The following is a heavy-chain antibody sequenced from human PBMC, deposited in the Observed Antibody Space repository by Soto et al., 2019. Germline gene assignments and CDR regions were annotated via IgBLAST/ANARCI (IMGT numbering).Heavy chain of an antibody. Sequence: QVQLVESGGGVVQPGRSLRLSCAASGFTFSSYGMHWVRQAPGKGLEWVAVISYDGSNKYYADSVKGRFTISRDNSKNPPYLQMNSLRAADTAGYYCAKERERCSSTSCYRGYYYYGLDVWGQGTTVTVSS. D-gene: IGHD2-2*02. J-gene: IGHJ6*02. CDR2: ISYDGSNK. CDR3: AKERERCSSTSCYRGYYYYGLDV. V-gene: IGHV3-30*18. CDR1: GFTFSSYG.